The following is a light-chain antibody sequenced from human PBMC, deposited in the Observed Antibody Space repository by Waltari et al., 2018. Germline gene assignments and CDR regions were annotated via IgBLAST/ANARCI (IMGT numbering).Light chain of an antibody. CDR2: AVT. Sequence: QSALTQPASVSGSPGQSITLTCTGTSSDVRSYNYVSWYQQYPGKAPKLLIYAVTQRPSGVSDRFSASKSGNTASLTISGLQAEDEADYYCCSYAGDSLYVFGTGTTVTV. V-gene: IGLV2-23*02. J-gene: IGLJ1*01. CDR1: SSDVRSYNY. CDR3: CSYAGDSLYV.